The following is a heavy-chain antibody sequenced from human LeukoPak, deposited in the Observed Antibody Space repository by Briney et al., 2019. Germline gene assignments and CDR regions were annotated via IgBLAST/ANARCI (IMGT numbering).Heavy chain of an antibody. D-gene: IGHD1-26*01. V-gene: IGHV1-46*01. CDR3: AKDGGTYSTDY. J-gene: IGHJ4*02. Sequence: ASVKVSCKAFGYTFTSYKMHWVRQAPGQGLEWMGIINPSDGRARYAQTFQGRVSLTRDTSTSTVYMELSSLRSEDTAVYYCAKDGGTYSTDYWGQGTLVTVSS. CDR1: GYTFTSYK. CDR2: INPSDGRA.